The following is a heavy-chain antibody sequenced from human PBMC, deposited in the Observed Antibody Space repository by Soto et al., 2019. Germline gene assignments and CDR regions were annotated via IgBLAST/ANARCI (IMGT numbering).Heavy chain of an antibody. CDR1: GYSVSSRSYF. CDR3: ARQRVIPGTPTNWFDP. D-gene: IGHD2-15*01. Sequence: SETLSLTCTVSGYSVSSRSYFWGWIRQPPGKGLEWVGTIYYNGSTYYNPSLKSRVTLFVDTSKNQFSLKLTSVTASDTALYYCARQRVIPGTPTNWFDPWGQGTMVTVSS. J-gene: IGHJ5*02. V-gene: IGHV4-39*01. CDR2: IYYNGST.